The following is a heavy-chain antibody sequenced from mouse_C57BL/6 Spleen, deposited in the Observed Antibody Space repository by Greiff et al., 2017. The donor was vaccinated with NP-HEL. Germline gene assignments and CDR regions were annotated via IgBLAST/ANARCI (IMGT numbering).Heavy chain of an antibody. Sequence: QVQLQQPGAELVKPGASVKLSCKASGYTFTSYWMHWVKQRPGQGLEWIGMIHPNSGSTNYNEKFKSKATLTVDKSSSTAYMQLSSLTSEDSAVYYCARPTYYGSSPQVWGTGTTVTVSS. CDR2: IHPNSGST. CDR3: ARPTYYGSSPQV. J-gene: IGHJ1*03. V-gene: IGHV1-64*01. CDR1: GYTFTSYW. D-gene: IGHD1-1*01.